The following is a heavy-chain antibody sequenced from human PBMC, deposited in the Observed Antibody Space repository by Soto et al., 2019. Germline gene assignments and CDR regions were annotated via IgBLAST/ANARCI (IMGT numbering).Heavy chain of an antibody. CDR3: ARGQRFSDSFDP. J-gene: IGHJ5*02. Sequence: SETLSLTCTVSGGAISGYYWTWIRQSAGKGLEWIGRIYSSGGTKYNPSLQSRVTMSLDTSRNQFSLRLSSVTAADTAVYYCARGQRFSDSFDPWGQGTLVTVSS. V-gene: IGHV4-4*07. CDR2: IYSSGGT. D-gene: IGHD3-3*01. CDR1: GGAISGYY.